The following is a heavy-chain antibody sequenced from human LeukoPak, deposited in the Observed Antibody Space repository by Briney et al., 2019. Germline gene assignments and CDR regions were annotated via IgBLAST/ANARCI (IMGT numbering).Heavy chain of an antibody. J-gene: IGHJ4*02. CDR3: AKQGSDTSPKYHDC. CDR1: GFAFGAYA. D-gene: IGHD2-2*01. CDR2: MSPTGNTF. V-gene: IGHV3-23*01. Sequence: GGSLRLSCAASGFAFGAYAMTWVRQAPGKGLDWVSSMSPTGNTFYYADSVKGRFTISRDNSKNTVYLQMNSLRADDTAVYYCAKQGSDTSPKYHDCWGQGALVTVSS.